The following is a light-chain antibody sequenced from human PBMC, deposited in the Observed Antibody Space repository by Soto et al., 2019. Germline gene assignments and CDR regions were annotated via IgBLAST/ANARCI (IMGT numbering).Light chain of an antibody. CDR1: QSVNNN. V-gene: IGKV3-15*01. J-gene: IGKJ5*01. CDR2: GAS. CDR3: QQHNQWTIT. Sequence: VLTQSPGTLSLSPGERATLSCRASQSVNNNYLAWYQQKPGQAPRLLIYGASTRATGIPARFSGSGSGTEFNLTISSLQSEDSAVYECQQHNQWTITGGQGTRLEIK.